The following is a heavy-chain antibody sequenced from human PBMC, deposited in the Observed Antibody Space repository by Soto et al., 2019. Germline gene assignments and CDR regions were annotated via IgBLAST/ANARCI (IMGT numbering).Heavy chain of an antibody. CDR3: ARGGGGRAYYDFWSGYYYYYYMDV. V-gene: IGHV1-8*01. J-gene: IGHJ6*03. CDR2: MNPNSGNT. CDR1: GYTFTSYD. D-gene: IGHD3-3*01. Sequence: VASVKVSCKASGYTFTSYDINWVRQATGQGLEWMGWMNPNSGNTGYAQKFQGRVTMTRNTSISTAYMELSSLRSEDTAVYYCARGGGGRAYYDFWSGYYYYYYMDVWGKGTTVTVSS.